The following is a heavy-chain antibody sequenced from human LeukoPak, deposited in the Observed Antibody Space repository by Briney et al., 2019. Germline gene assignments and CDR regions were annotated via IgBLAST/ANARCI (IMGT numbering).Heavy chain of an antibody. V-gene: IGHV4-30-2*01. J-gene: IGHJ6*02. CDR2: IYHSGST. CDR1: GGSISSGGYY. CDR3: ARVADYYGHMDV. Sequence: TSQTLSLTCTVSGGSISSGGYYWSWIRQPPGKGLEWIGYIYHSGSTYYNPSLKSRVTISVDTSKNQFSLKLSSVTAADTAVYYCARVADYYGHMDVWGQGTTVTVSS. D-gene: IGHD3-10*01.